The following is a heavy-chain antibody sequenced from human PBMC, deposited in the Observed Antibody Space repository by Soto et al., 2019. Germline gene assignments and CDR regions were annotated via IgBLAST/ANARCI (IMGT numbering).Heavy chain of an antibody. CDR3: AKGLYDNSGYYYRD. Sequence: PGGSLRLSCAASGFTFSNHVMGRVRQAPGKGLEWVSSISVSGGTLYYVDSVEGRFIISRDNSRDTLYLQMHSLRAEDTARYFCAKGLYDNSGYYYRDWGQGTLVTVSS. CDR2: ISVSGGTL. CDR1: GFTFSNHV. D-gene: IGHD3-22*01. J-gene: IGHJ4*02. V-gene: IGHV3-23*01.